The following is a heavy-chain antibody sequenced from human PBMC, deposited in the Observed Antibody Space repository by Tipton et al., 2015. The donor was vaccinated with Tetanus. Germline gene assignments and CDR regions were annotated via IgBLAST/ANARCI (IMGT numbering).Heavy chain of an antibody. D-gene: IGHD3-22*01. Sequence: QLVQSGAELKKPGASLKVSCKASGYTFTGYYMYWVRQAPGQGLEWVGWIDPNSGGTIYAQNFQCRVTMTRDTSISTVYMELSRLRSDDTAGYYCARDRGDYIYYGMDVWGPGATVTVSS. V-gene: IGHV1-2*02. CDR3: ARDRGDYIYYGMDV. J-gene: IGHJ6*02. CDR2: IDPNSGGT. CDR1: GYTFTGYY.